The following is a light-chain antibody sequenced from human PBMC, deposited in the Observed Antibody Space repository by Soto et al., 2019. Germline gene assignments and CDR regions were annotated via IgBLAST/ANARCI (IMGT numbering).Light chain of an antibody. CDR2: AAS. CDR1: QGISNL. CDR3: QNFQGP. V-gene: IGKV1-27*01. Sequence: DIQMTQSPSSLSASVGDRVTITCRASQGISNLLAWYQQKPGRVPKLLIYAASTLQSGVPSRFSGSGSGTDFTLTISSLQPEDVATYYWQNFQGPFGQGTKVDI. J-gene: IGKJ1*01.